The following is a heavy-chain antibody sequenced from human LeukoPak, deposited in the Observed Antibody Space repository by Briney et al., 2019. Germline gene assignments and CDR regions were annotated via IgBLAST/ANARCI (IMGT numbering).Heavy chain of an antibody. CDR3: ARQAAMTPGNYYGMDV. J-gene: IGHJ6*04. CDR2: INPSGGST. Sequence: GASVKVSCKASGYIFTSYYMHWVRQAPGQGLEWMGIINPSGGSTSYAQKFQGRVTMTRDTSTSTVYMELSSLRSEDTAVYYCARQAAMTPGNYYGMDVWGKGTTVTVSS. D-gene: IGHD5-18*01. V-gene: IGHV1-46*01. CDR1: GYIFTSYY.